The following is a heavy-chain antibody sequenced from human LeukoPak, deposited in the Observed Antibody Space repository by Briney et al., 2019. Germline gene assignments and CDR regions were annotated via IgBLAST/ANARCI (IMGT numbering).Heavy chain of an antibody. V-gene: IGHV3-30-3*01. CDR3: ARVPEVYDILTGVSAYFDY. D-gene: IGHD3-9*01. Sequence: PGGSLRLSCAASGFTFSSYAMHWVRQAPGKGLEWVAVISYDGSNKYYADSVKGRFTISRDNSKNTLYLQMNSLRAEDTAVYYCARVPEVYDILTGVSAYFDYWGQGTLVTVSS. J-gene: IGHJ4*02. CDR1: GFTFSSYA. CDR2: ISYDGSNK.